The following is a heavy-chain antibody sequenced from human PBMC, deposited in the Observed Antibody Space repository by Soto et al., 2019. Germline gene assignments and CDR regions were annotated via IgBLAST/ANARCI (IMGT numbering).Heavy chain of an antibody. D-gene: IGHD1-7*01. CDR3: ARTPETRDWLDP. Sequence: SETLSLTCSVSGASVSSYYWSWVRQPPGKGLEWIGYIYYIGAYNYNPSLKSRVTISVDTSKNQFSLKLTSVTAADTAVYYCARTPETRDWLDPWGQGTLVTVSS. V-gene: IGHV4-59*02. CDR2: IYYIGAY. J-gene: IGHJ5*02. CDR1: GASVSSYY.